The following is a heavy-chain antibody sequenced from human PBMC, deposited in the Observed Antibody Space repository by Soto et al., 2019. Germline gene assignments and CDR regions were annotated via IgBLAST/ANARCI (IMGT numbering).Heavy chain of an antibody. V-gene: IGHV4-61*01. CDR1: GGSVSSGSYY. Sequence: SETLSLTCTVSGGSVSSGSYYWSWIRQPPGRGLEWIGYIYYSGSTNYNPSLKSRVTISVDTSKNQFSLKLSSVTAADTAVYYCAREYSSSSSFDYWGQGTLVTVSS. CDR2: IYYSGST. J-gene: IGHJ4*02. CDR3: AREYSSSSSFDY. D-gene: IGHD6-6*01.